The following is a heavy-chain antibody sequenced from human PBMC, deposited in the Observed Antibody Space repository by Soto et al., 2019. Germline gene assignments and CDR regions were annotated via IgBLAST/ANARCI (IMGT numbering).Heavy chain of an antibody. D-gene: IGHD6-6*01. CDR1: GGSISSYY. CDR2: IYYTGST. J-gene: IGHJ4*02. V-gene: IGHV4-59*12. Sequence: SETLSLTCTVSGGSISSYYWSWIRQPPGKGLKWIGYIYYTGSTNYNPSLESRVTISVDTSKNQFSLKVNSVTAADTAVYYCARDRSNSPDFFDFWGQGTLVTVSS. CDR3: ARDRSNSPDFFDF.